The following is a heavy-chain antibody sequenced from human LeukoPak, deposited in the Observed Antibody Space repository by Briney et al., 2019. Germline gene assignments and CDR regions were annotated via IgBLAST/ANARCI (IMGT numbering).Heavy chain of an antibody. D-gene: IGHD3-10*01. CDR3: ARGHRYYYGSGSHYNWFDP. CDR2: INTNTGDP. J-gene: IGHJ5*02. V-gene: IGHV7-4-1*02. CDR1: GYTFTSYA. Sequence: GASVKVSCKASGYTFTSYAMNWVRQAPGQRVEWMGWINTNTGDPTYAQGFTGRFVFSLDTSVSTAYLQISSLKAEDTAVYYCARGHRYYYGSGSHYNWFDPWGQETLVTVSS.